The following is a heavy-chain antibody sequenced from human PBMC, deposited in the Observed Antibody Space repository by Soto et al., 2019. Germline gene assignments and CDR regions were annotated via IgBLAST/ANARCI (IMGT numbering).Heavy chain of an antibody. CDR2: IIPRSATS. D-gene: IGHD2-15*01. Sequence: SVKVSCKASGDTFSTYTITWMRQAPGQGLEWMGGIIPRSATSNYAQKFQGRVTITADESTNTAYMELSSLRSEDTAVYYCARESVVVAAKVYYGMDVWGQGTTVTVSS. CDR3: ARESVVVAAKVYYGMDV. V-gene: IGHV1-69*13. CDR1: GDTFSTYT. J-gene: IGHJ6*02.